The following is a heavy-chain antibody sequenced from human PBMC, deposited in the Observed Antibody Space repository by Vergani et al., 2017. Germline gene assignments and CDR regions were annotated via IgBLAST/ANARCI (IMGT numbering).Heavy chain of an antibody. CDR3: AGGSCLGGSCYKPLFDY. CDR2: IHTSGST. Sequence: QVQLQESGPGLVKPSQTLSLTCTVSGGSINSHNYYWSWIRQPAGKGLEWIGRIHTSGSTNYNPSLKSRVTMSVDTSKNQFSLNLTSVTAADTAVYFCAGGSCLGGSCYKPLFDYWGQGILVTVSS. V-gene: IGHV4-61*02. J-gene: IGHJ4*02. CDR1: GGSINSHNYY. D-gene: IGHD2-15*01.